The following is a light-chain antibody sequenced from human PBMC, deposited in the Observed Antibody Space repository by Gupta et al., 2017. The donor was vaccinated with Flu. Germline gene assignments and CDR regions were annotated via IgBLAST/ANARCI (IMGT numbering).Light chain of an antibody. J-gene: IGLJ1*01. CDR1: ISDVGSSNL. V-gene: IGLV2-8*01. CDR2: DVN. CDR3: SAYVRSNNVYV. Sequence: QSALTQPPSASGSPGQSVTISCTGTISDVGSSNLVSWYQQHPGKAPKLMIYDVNKRPSGVPDRFSGSKSGNTASLTVSGLQVEDEADYYCSAYVRSNNVYVFGTGTKVTVL.